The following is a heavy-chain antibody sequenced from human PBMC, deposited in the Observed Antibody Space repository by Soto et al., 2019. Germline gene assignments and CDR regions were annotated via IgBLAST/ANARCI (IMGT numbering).Heavy chain of an antibody. CDR1: GGTVSSYA. V-gene: IGHV1-69*01. Sequence: QVHLVQSGAEVKKPGSSVKVSCKASGGTVSSYAITWVRQAPGKGLEWMGVFIPIFVSAHYAQKFQGRVTITADESTSTAYMELSGHRSEDTAIYYCARDLSSDSTGFRGYDLWGQGTLVTVSS. CDR3: ARDLSSDSTGFRGYDL. CDR2: FIPIFVSA. D-gene: IGHD3-22*01. J-gene: IGHJ4*02.